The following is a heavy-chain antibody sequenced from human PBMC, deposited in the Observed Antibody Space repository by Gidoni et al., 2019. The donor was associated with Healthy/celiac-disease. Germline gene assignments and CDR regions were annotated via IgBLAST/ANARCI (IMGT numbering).Heavy chain of an antibody. CDR3: ARPLYNWIYDAFDI. CDR1: GYSFSSYW. CDR2: IYPGDSDT. J-gene: IGHJ3*02. V-gene: IGHV5-51*01. D-gene: IGHD1-7*01. Sequence: VQLVQSGAGVKKPGEVLKISCKGSGYSFSSYWIGWVRQVPGKGMEWMRIIYPGDSDTRYSPSFQVQVTISADKSISTAYLQWSSLKASDTAMYYCARPLYNWIYDAFDIWGQGTMVTVSS.